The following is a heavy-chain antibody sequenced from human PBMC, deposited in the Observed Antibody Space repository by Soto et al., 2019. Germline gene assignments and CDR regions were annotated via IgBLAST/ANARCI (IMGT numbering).Heavy chain of an antibody. CDR3: ARDWDYDPDPTYYYGMDV. J-gene: IGHJ6*02. CDR2: IYYKSRWYN. V-gene: IGHV6-1*01. CDR1: GDTVSTNTAA. Sequence: PSQTLSLTCVISGDTVSTNTAAWNWIRKSPSRGLEWLGRIYYKSRWYNDYSESLKSRIAIIPDTSRNQFSLQLNSVIPEDTAVYYCARDWDYDPDPTYYYGMDVWGQGTKVTVSS. D-gene: IGHD4-17*01.